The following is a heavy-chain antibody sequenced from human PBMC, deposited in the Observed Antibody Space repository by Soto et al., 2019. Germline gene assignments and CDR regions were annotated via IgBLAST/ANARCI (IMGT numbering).Heavy chain of an antibody. Sequence: QVQLQESGPGLVQPSEPLSLTCAVSGDYISSYHRMWIQQLPGKGLESIGYLYYGRRANYNPSLTSRVTLSVDTSTKQCSLTLSSITAADTAVYYCALRSMAVVPEYWGQGTLVTVSS. J-gene: IGHJ4*02. CDR2: LYYGRRA. CDR3: ALRSMAVVPEY. D-gene: IGHD3-22*01. CDR1: GDYISSYH. V-gene: IGHV4-59*01.